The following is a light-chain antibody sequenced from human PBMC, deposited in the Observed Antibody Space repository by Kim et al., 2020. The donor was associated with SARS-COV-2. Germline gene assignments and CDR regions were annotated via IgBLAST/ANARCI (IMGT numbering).Light chain of an antibody. V-gene: IGKV1-39*01. J-gene: IGKJ5*01. CDR3: QQSYNTPIT. CDR2: AAS. CDR1: QSISSY. Sequence: DIQMTQSPSSLSASVGDRVTITCRASQSISSYLNWYQQKPGKAPNLLIYAASSLQSGVPSRFSGSESGTDFTLTISSLQPEDFATYYCQQSYNTPITFGQGTRLEI.